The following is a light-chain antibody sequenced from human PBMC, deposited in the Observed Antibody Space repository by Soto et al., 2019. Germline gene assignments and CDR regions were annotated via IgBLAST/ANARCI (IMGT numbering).Light chain of an antibody. CDR3: QQHTNWPLT. J-gene: IGKJ4*01. V-gene: IGKV3D-20*02. CDR2: GAS. Sequence: EIVLTQSPGTLSLSPGERSTLSCSARQSVSSSYLAWYQQKPGQAPRLLIYGASSRATGIPARFSGSGSGTDFTLTISSLETEDFAVYYCQQHTNWPLTFGGGTKVDIK. CDR1: QSVSSSY.